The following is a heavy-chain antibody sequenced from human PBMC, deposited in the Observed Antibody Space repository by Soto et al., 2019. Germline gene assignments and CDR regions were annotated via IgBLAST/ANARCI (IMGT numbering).Heavy chain of an antibody. Sequence: QVQLVESGGGVVQPGRSLRLSCAASGFTFSSFAMHWVRQAPGKGLEWLAVISSDVVNYYYAESVKGRFTISRDNSKNTLDRQRNSLRKEDTAGYYCARGGAWTPEGLGYWGQGTLVTVSS. CDR3: ARGGAWTPEGLGY. V-gene: IGHV3-30-3*01. J-gene: IGHJ4*02. D-gene: IGHD2-15*01. CDR2: ISSDVVNY. CDR1: GFTFSSFA.